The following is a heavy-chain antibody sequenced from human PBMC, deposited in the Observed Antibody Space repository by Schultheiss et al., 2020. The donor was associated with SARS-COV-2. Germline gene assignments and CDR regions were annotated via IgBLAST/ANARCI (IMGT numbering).Heavy chain of an antibody. CDR3: AREWGVYGDLLGRYYGMDV. D-gene: IGHD4-17*01. CDR2: IIPIFGTA. Sequence: SVKVSCKASGGTFSSYAISWVRQAPGQGLEWMGGIIPIFGTANYAQKFQGRVTITADESTSTAYMELSSLRSEDTAVYYCAREWGVYGDLLGRYYGMDVWGQGTTVTVSS. V-gene: IGHV1-69*13. J-gene: IGHJ6*02. CDR1: GGTFSSYA.